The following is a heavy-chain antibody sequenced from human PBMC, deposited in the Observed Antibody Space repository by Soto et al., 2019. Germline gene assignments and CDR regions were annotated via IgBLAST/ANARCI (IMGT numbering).Heavy chain of an antibody. CDR2: IYSGGYT. CDR3: ASQPGGGGY. V-gene: IGHV3-53*01. J-gene: IGHJ4*02. Sequence: EVQLVESGGGLIQPGGSLRLSCAVSGFTVSNNYMSWVRQAPGKGLEGVSVIYSGGYTAYGDSVKGRFTISRDNSKNTIDLKRKPRGADDAAGYYGASQPGGGGYGGQGTLVTVSS. CDR1: GFTVSNNY. D-gene: IGHD2-2*01.